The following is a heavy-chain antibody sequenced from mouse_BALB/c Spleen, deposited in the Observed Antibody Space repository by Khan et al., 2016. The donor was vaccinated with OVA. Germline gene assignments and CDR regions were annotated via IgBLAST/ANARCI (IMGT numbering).Heavy chain of an antibody. Sequence: QIQLVQSGPELKKPGGTVKISCKASGYIFTNYGMNWVKQSPGKALKWMGWINTYTGEPTYADDFKGRFAFSLETSASTAYLQINNLKNEDTATYFCARPPYFSYTLDYWGQGTSVTVSS. CDR1: GYIFTNYG. J-gene: IGHJ4*01. CDR3: ARPPYFSYTLDY. V-gene: IGHV9-3-1*01. CDR2: INTYTGEP. D-gene: IGHD2-10*01.